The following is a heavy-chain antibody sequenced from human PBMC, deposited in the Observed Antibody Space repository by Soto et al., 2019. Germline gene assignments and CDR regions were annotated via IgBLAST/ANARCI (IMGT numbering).Heavy chain of an antibody. Sequence: QVQLVESGGGVVQPGRSLRLSCVASGFTFSSYGMHWVRQAPGKGLEWVADIWYDGNNKDYVDSVKCRFTTSRDNSKNPLYLQMNSLTVEDTAVYYCAKEGDGDVADYWGQGTLVTVSS. CDR1: GFTFSSYG. J-gene: IGHJ4*02. V-gene: IGHV3-33*06. D-gene: IGHD3-10*01. CDR2: IWYDGNNK. CDR3: AKEGDGDVADY.